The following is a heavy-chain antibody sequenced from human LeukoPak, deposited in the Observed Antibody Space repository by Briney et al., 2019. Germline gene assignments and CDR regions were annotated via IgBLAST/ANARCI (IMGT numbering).Heavy chain of an antibody. J-gene: IGHJ4*02. CDR1: GFTFSSYG. V-gene: IGHV3-33*01. CDR2: IWYDGSNK. D-gene: IGHD5-24*01. CDR3: ARAGDGYNIYYFDY. Sequence: GGSLRLSCAASGFTFSSYGMHWVRQAPGKGLEWVAVIWYDGSNKYYADSAKGRFTISRDNSKNTLYLQMNSLKAEDTAVYYCARAGDGYNIYYFDYWGQGTLVTVSS.